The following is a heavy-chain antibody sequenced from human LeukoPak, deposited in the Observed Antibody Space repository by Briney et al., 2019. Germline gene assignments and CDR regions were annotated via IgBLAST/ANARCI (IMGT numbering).Heavy chain of an antibody. D-gene: IGHD6-19*01. CDR3: ARSSSGWYFSHYFDY. V-gene: IGHV4-39*01. Sequence: SETLSLTCTVSGGSISSSSYYWGWIRQPPGKGLEWIGSIYYSGSTYYNPSLKSRVTISVDTSKNQFSLKLSSVTAADTAVYYCARSSSGWYFSHYFDYWGQGTLVTVSS. CDR1: GGSISSSSYY. J-gene: IGHJ4*02. CDR2: IYYSGST.